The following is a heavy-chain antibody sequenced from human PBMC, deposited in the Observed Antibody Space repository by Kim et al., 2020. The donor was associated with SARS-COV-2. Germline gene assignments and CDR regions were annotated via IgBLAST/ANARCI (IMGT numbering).Heavy chain of an antibody. Sequence: SQTLSLTCAISGDSVSSNSAAWNWIRQSPSRGLEWLGRTYYRSKWYNDYAVSVKSRITINPDTSKNQFSLQLNSVTPEDTAVYYCARGDRGPYSSGWYPPGDFDYWGQGTLVTVSS. CDR1: GDSVSSNSAA. CDR2: TYYRSKWYN. J-gene: IGHJ4*02. CDR3: ARGDRGPYSSGWYPPGDFDY. D-gene: IGHD6-19*01. V-gene: IGHV6-1*01.